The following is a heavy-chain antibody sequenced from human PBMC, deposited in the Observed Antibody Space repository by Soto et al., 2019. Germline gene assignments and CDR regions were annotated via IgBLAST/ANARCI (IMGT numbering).Heavy chain of an antibody. CDR1: GASVGSRSHS. CDR2: IYYIGST. D-gene: IGHD3-22*01. Sequence: LSLTCTVSGASVGSRSHSWAWFRQPPGKGLEWIGYIYYIGSTYYNPSLKSRVTISVDTSKNQFSLKLSSVTAAGTAVYYCARNYHSSGFYFDYWGQGTLVTVSS. V-gene: IGHV4-31*03. CDR3: ARNYHSSGFYFDY. J-gene: IGHJ4*02.